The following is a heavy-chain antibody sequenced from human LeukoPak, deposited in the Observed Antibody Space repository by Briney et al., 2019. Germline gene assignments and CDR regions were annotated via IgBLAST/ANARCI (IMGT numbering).Heavy chain of an antibody. CDR1: GGSFSGYY. CDR3: ARGGSSWYGAVYYYYYMDV. Sequence: KPSETLSLTCAVYGGSFSGYYWSWIRQPPGKGLEWIGEINHSGSTNYNPSLKSRVTISVDTSKNQFSLKLSSVTAADTAVYYCARGGSSWYGAVYYYYYMDVWGKGTTVTVSS. CDR2: INHSGST. D-gene: IGHD6-13*01. J-gene: IGHJ6*03. V-gene: IGHV4-34*01.